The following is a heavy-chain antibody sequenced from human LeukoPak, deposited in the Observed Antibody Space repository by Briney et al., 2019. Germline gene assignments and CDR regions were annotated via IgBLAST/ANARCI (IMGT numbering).Heavy chain of an antibody. Sequence: SGGSLRLSCAASGFTFSSYWMSWVRQAPGKGLEWVANIKQDGGEKYYVDSVKGRFTISRDNAKNSLYLQMNSLRAEDTAVYYCAKVPNSRSFDYWGQGTLVTVSS. CDR2: IKQDGGEK. J-gene: IGHJ4*02. CDR3: AKVPNSRSFDY. V-gene: IGHV3-7*01. D-gene: IGHD4-23*01. CDR1: GFTFSSYW.